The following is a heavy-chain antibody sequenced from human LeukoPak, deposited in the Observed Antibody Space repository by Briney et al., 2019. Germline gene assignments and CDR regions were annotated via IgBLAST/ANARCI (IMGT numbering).Heavy chain of an antibody. D-gene: IGHD2-21*01. CDR1: GYTLTELS. CDR2: FDPEDGET. CDR3: ATGLTDSEPWGFDP. J-gene: IGHJ5*02. Sequence: GASVTVSCKVSGYTLTELSMHWVRQAPGKGLEWMGGFDPEDGETIYAQKFQGRVTMTEDTSTDTAYMELSSLRSEDTAVYYCATGLTDSEPWGFDPWGQGTLVTVSS. V-gene: IGHV1-24*01.